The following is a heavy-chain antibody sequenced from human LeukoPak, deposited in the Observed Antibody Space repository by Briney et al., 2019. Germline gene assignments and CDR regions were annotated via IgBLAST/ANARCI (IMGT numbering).Heavy chain of an antibody. CDR3: AKCILVVNRYFDY. CDR2: TSGSGGNT. J-gene: IGHJ4*02. CDR1: RFTFSSYA. V-gene: IGHV3-23*01. Sequence: PGGFLRLSCAASRFTFSSYAMSWVRQAPGKGLEWVSTTSGSGGNTFYVDSVKGRFTISRDNYKNTLYLQMNSLRAEDTAVYYCAKCILVVNRYFDYWGQGTLVTVSS. D-gene: IGHD3-22*01.